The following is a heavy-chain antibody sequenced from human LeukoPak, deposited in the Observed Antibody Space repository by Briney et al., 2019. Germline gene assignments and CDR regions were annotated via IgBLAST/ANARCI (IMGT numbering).Heavy chain of an antibody. D-gene: IGHD2-21*02. CDR2: ISSSSSYI. CDR1: GFTFSSYS. CDR3: AGDPVVTGPLDY. Sequence: GGSLRLSCAASGFTFSSYSMNWVRQAPGKGLEWVSSISSSSSYIYYTDSVKGRFTISRDNAKNSLYLQMNSLRAEDTAVYYCAGDPVVTGPLDYWGQGTLVTVSS. V-gene: IGHV3-21*01. J-gene: IGHJ4*02.